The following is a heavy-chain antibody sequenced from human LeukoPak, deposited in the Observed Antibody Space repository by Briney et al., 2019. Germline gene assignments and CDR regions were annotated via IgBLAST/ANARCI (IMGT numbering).Heavy chain of an antibody. CDR2: ISHDGNNK. CDR1: GFMFRIYG. CDR3: AEKGDTFRYDYYGLDV. D-gene: IGHD2-21*02. Sequence: PGGSLRLSCAASGFMFRIYGIQWVRQAPGKGLEWVALISHDGNNKEYGDSVRGRFTTSRDNSKNTVYLQMNSLRVEDTGLYYCAEKGDTFRYDYYGLDVWGQGTTVTVSS. V-gene: IGHV3-30*18. J-gene: IGHJ6*02.